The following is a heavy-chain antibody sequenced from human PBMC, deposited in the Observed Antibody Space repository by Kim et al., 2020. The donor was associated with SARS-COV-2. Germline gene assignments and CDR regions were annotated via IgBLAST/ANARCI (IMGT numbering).Heavy chain of an antibody. V-gene: IGHV4-31*03. CDR3: ARDYGDYEAFDI. CDR2: IYYSGST. D-gene: IGHD4-17*01. J-gene: IGHJ3*02. Sequence: SETLSLTCTVSGGSISSGGYYWSWIRQHPGKGLEWIGYIYYSGSTYYNPSLKSRVTISVDTSKNQFSLKLSSVTAADTAVYYCARDYGDYEAFDIWGQGTMVTVSS. CDR1: GGSISSGGYY.